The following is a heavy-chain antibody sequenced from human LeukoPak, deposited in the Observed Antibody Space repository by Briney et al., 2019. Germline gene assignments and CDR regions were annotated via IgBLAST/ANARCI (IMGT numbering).Heavy chain of an antibody. V-gene: IGHV1-18*04. Sequence: GASVKVSCKASGYTFTNYGFIWVRQAPGQGLEWMGWISAYNGNTNYVQKLQGRVTMTTDTSTSTAYMELRSLRSDDTAVYFCARDNQALQGVVTISFYYYYMDVWGKGTTVTVSS. CDR2: ISAYNGNT. J-gene: IGHJ6*03. D-gene: IGHD3-3*01. CDR1: GYTFTNYG. CDR3: ARDNQALQGVVTISFYYYYMDV.